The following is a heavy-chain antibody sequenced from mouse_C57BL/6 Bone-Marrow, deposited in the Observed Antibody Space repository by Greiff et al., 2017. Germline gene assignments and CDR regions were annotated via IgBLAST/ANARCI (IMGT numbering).Heavy chain of an antibody. V-gene: IGHV1-20*01. Sequence: EVQLQQSGPELVKPGDSVKISCKASGYSFTGYFMNWVMQSHGKSLEWIGRINPYNGDTFYNQKFKGKATLTVDKSSSTAHMELRSLTSEDSAVYYCARWRYYGSSYYYAMDYWGQGTSVTVSS. J-gene: IGHJ4*01. CDR3: ARWRYYGSSYYYAMDY. CDR2: INPYNGDT. D-gene: IGHD1-1*01. CDR1: GYSFTGYF.